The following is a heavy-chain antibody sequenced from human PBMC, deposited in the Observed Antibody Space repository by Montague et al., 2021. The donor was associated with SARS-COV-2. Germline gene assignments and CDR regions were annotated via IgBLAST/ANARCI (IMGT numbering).Heavy chain of an antibody. D-gene: IGHD1-14*01. CDR2: THHRSRWFN. CDR1: GDSVSSNSAA. J-gene: IGHJ6*03. V-gene: IGHV6-1*01. CDR3: ARATEWRGYYYYYYMDV. Sequence: CAISGDSVSSNSAAWNWIRQSPSRRLERLGRTHHRSRWFNDAVSIRSRITINPDTSKNQFSLQLNSVTPEDTAVYYCARATEWRGYYYYYYMDVWGKGTTVTVSS.